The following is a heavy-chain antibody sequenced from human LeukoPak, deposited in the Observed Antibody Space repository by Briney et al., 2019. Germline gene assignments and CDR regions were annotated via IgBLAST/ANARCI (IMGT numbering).Heavy chain of an antibody. CDR2: ISSSSSYI. J-gene: IGHJ4*02. Sequence: GGSLRLSCAASGFTFSSYTMNWVRQAPGKGLEWVSSISSSSSYISYADSVKGRFTISRDNTKNSLYLQMNSLRAEDTAVYYCARDGSGSGYDFDYWGQGTLVTVSS. CDR1: GFTFSSYT. D-gene: IGHD3-10*01. V-gene: IGHV3-21*01. CDR3: ARDGSGSGYDFDY.